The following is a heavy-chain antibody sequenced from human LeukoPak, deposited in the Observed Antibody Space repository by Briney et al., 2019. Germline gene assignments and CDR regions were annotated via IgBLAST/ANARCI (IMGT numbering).Heavy chain of an antibody. V-gene: IGHV3-21*01. CDR1: GFTFSSYS. CDR2: ISSSSSDI. Sequence: PGGSLRLSCAASGFTFSSYSMNWVRQAPGKGLEWVSSISSSSSDIYYADSVKGRFTISRDNAKNSLYLQMNSLRAEDTAVYYCAKDGGLGELSLNPDYWGQGTLVTDPS. CDR3: AKDGGLGELSLNPDY. D-gene: IGHD3-16*02. J-gene: IGHJ4*02.